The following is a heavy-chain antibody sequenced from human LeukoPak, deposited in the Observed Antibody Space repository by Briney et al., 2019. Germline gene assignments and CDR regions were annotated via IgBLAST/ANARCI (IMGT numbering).Heavy chain of an antibody. J-gene: IGHJ2*01. CDR2: INHSGST. CDR1: GGSFSGYY. D-gene: IGHD4-23*01. CDR3: ARDRDMTTVVRGDWYFDL. V-gene: IGHV4-34*01. Sequence: SETLFLTCAVYGGSFSGYYWSWIRQPPGKGLEWIGEINHSGSTNYNPSLKSRVTISVDTSKNQFSLKLSSVTAADTAVYYCARDRDMTTVVRGDWYFDLWGRGTLVTVSS.